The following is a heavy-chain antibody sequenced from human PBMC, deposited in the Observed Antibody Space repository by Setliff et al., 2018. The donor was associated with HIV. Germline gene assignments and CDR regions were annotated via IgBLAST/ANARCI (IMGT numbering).Heavy chain of an antibody. CDR3: ARTQQTYYYDSSGYYFDY. V-gene: IGHV4-59*08. J-gene: IGHJ4*02. CDR1: GGSISSYY. CDR2: IYYSGST. Sequence: SETLSLTCTVSGGSISSYYWSWIRQPPGKGLEWIGYIYYSGSTYYKPSLKSRVTISVDTSKNQFSLKLSSVTAADTAVYYCARTQQTYYYDSSGYYFDYWGQGTLVTVSS. D-gene: IGHD3-22*01.